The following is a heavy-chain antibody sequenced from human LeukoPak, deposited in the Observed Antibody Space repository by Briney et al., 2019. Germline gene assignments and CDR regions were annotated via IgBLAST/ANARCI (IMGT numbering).Heavy chain of an antibody. V-gene: IGHV1-24*01. CDR2: FDPEDGET. Sequence: ASVKVSCKVSGYTLTELSMHWVRQAPGKGLGWMGGFDPEDGETIYAQKFQGRVTMTEDTSTDTAYMELSSLRSEDTAVYYCATGLLPQLLYDYWGQGTLVTVSS. J-gene: IGHJ4*02. D-gene: IGHD2-2*02. CDR3: ATGLLPQLLYDY. CDR1: GYTLTELS.